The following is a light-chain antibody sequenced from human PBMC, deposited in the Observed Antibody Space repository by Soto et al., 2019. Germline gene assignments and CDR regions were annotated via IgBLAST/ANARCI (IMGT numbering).Light chain of an antibody. CDR3: CSYTVSGTYV. CDR2: AVS. Sequence: QSALTQPASVSGSPGQSITISCTGTSSDVGGYNYVSWYQQHPGKAPKLMIYAVSNRPSGVSNRFSGSKPGNTATLTISGLQAEDEADYYCCSYTVSGTYVFGTGTKVT. CDR1: SSDVGGYNY. V-gene: IGLV2-14*01. J-gene: IGLJ1*01.